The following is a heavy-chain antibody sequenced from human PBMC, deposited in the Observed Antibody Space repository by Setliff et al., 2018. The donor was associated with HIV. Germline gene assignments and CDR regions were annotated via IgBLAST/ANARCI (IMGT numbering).Heavy chain of an antibody. J-gene: IGHJ4*02. Sequence: SGPTLVNPPQTLTLPCTFSGFSLSIRGMCVSWTRQPPGKALEWLARIDWDDDKYYSTSLKTRLTISKDTSKNQVVLTMTNMGPVDTATYYCARASGAYRDSFYFDYWGQGALVTVTS. CDR3: ARASGAYRDSFYFDY. D-gene: IGHD2-21*01. CDR1: GFSLSIRGMC. V-gene: IGHV2-70*11. CDR2: IDWDDDK.